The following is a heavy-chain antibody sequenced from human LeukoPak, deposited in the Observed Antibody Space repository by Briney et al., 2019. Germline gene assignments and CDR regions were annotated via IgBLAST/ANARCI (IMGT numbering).Heavy chain of an antibody. Sequence: GASVTVSCTASGGTFSSYAISWVRQAPGQGLEWMGRIIPILGIANYAQKFQGRVTITADKSTSTAYMELSRLRSDDTAVYYCASYYDSSGYLSDFDLWGRGTLVTVSS. D-gene: IGHD3-22*01. CDR2: IIPILGIA. J-gene: IGHJ2*01. CDR1: GGTFSSYA. V-gene: IGHV1-69*04. CDR3: ASYYDSSGYLSDFDL.